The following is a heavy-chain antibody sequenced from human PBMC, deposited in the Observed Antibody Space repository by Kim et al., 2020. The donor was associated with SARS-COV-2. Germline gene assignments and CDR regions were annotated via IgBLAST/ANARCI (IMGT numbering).Heavy chain of an antibody. CDR3: ARGKGSLLRFFFDP. V-gene: IGHV7-4-1*02. J-gene: IGHJ5*02. CDR2: INTNTGNP. CDR1: GYTFTSYA. D-gene: IGHD3-3*01. Sequence: ASVKVSCKASGYTFTSYAMNWVRQAPGQGLEWMGWINTNTGNPTYAQGFTGRFVFSLDTSVSTAYLQISSLKAEDTAVYYCARGKGSLLRFFFDPWGQGTLVTVSS.